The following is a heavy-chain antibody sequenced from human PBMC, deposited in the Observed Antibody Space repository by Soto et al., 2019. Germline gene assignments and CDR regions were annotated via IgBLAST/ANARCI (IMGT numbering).Heavy chain of an antibody. D-gene: IGHD2-21*01. J-gene: IGHJ6*03. CDR1: GFTFSSYW. CDR2: ISGSGGST. CDR3: AKDDFDFHYMDV. V-gene: IGHV3-23*01. Sequence: GGSLRLSCAASGFTFSSYWMHWVRQAPGKGLVWVSAISGSGGSTYYADSVKGRFTISRDNSKNTLYLQMNSLRAEDTAVYYCAKDDFDFHYMDVWGKGTTVTVSS.